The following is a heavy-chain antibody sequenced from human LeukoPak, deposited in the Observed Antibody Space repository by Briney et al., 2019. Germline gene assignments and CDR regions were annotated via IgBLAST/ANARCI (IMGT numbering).Heavy chain of an antibody. CDR2: IIPIFGTA. V-gene: IGHV1-69*13. CDR1: GYTFSGYY. Sequence: SVKVSCKASGYTFSGYYMQWVRQAPGQGLEWMGGIIPIFGTANYAQKFQGRVTITADESTSTAYMELSSLRSEDTAVYYCASSGAHYDILTGPWGYYYYYMDVWGKGTTVTISS. J-gene: IGHJ6*03. D-gene: IGHD3-9*01. CDR3: ASSGAHYDILTGPWGYYYYYMDV.